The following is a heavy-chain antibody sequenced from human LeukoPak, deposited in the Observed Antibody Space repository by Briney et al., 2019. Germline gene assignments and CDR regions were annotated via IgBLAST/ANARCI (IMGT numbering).Heavy chain of an antibody. J-gene: IGHJ3*02. V-gene: IGHV3-21*01. CDR2: ISSSSSYI. D-gene: IGHD3-22*01. CDR1: GFTFSSYS. CDR3: ARDIMGSSGYDAFDI. Sequence: GGSLRLSCAASGFTFSSYSMNWVRQAPGKGLEWVSSISSSSSYIYYADSVKGRFTISRDNAKNSLYLQMNGLRAEDTAVYYCARDIMGSSGYDAFDIWGQGTMVTVSS.